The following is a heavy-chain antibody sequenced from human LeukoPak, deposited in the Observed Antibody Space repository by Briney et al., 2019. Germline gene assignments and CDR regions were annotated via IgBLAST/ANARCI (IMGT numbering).Heavy chain of an antibody. CDR3: ARDGDSSGYFGGGFDY. CDR2: IMAYNGNT. V-gene: IGHV1-18*01. J-gene: IGHJ4*02. Sequence: GASVSVSCMSSGYTFTIYGIRWVRHAPGQGLEWVGWIMAYNGNTNYAKKLQGRVTMTTGTSTSTAYMELRSLRCDDTAVYYCARDGDSSGYFGGGFDYWGQGTLVTVSS. CDR1: GYTFTIYG. D-gene: IGHD3-22*01.